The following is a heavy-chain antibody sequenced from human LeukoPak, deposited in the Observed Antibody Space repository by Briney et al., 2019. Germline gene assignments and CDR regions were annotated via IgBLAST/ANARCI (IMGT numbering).Heavy chain of an antibody. D-gene: IGHD3-22*01. CDR1: GFTFSSYG. J-gene: IGHJ3*02. CDR3: ARPSSGYIYDAFDI. Sequence: GGSLRLSCAASGFTFSSYGMHWVRQAPGKGLEWVAVISYDGSNKYYTDSVKGRFTISRDNSKNTVYLQMNSLRAEDTAVFYCARPSSGYIYDAFDIWGQGTMVTVSS. CDR2: ISYDGSNK. V-gene: IGHV3-30*19.